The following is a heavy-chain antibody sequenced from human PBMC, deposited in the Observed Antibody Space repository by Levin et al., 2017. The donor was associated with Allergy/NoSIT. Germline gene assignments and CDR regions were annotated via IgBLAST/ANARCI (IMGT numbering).Heavy chain of an antibody. CDR1: GGSISSSNW. Sequence: SETLSLTCAVSGGSISSSNWWSWVRQPPGKGLEWFGEIYHSGSTNYNPSLKSRVTISVDKSKNQFSLKLSSVTAADTAVYYCARDRIVGAPYYYYGMDVWGQGPTVTVSS. V-gene: IGHV4-4*02. CDR3: ARDRIVGAPYYYYGMDV. CDR2: IYHSGST. J-gene: IGHJ6*02. D-gene: IGHD1-26*01.